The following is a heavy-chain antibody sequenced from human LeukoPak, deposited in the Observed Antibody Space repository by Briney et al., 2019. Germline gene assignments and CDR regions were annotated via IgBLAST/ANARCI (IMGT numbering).Heavy chain of an antibody. Sequence: GGSLRLSCAASGFTFSNYWLHWVRQAPGKGLVWVSRIDANAKTTSYADSVKGRFTISTDNSKSTLSLQMNSLRAEDTAVYYRARFDYYDSSGYYLYAFNIWGQGTMVTVSS. V-gene: IGHV3-74*01. CDR3: ARFDYYDSSGYYLYAFNI. J-gene: IGHJ3*02. CDR2: IDANAKTT. D-gene: IGHD3-22*01. CDR1: GFTFSNYW.